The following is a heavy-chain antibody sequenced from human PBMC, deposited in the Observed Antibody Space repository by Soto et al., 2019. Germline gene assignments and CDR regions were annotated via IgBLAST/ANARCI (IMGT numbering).Heavy chain of an antibody. CDR2: IFYTGST. CDR3: ARVNRGAFDH. J-gene: IGHJ4*02. Sequence: QVQLQESGPGLVKPSQTLSLTCTVSGGSIHDYYWVWIRQPPGKGLEWIGSIFYTGSTDYNPSLKSRVTLALATSKHQFSLNLSSVTAAATAVYYCARVNRGAFDHWGQGALVTVSS. V-gene: IGHV4-59*01. CDR1: GGSIHDYY.